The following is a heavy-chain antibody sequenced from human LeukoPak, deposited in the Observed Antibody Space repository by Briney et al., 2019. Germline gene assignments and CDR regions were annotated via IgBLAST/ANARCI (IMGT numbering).Heavy chain of an antibody. D-gene: IGHD1-26*01. CDR2: INHSGST. Sequence: SETLSLTCAVYGGSFSGYYWSWIRQPPGKGLEWIEEINHSGSTNYNPSLKSRVTISVDTSKNQFSLKLSSVTAADTAVYYCARGLGIVGATNALHFDYWGQGTLVTVSS. J-gene: IGHJ4*02. CDR1: GGSFSGYY. V-gene: IGHV4-34*01. CDR3: ARGLGIVGATNALHFDY.